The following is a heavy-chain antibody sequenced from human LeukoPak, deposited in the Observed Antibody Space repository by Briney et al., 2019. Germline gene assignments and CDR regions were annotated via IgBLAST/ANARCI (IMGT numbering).Heavy chain of an antibody. Sequence: PGGSLRLSCAASGFTFSSYEMNWVRQALGKGLEWVSYISTSGSTIYYADSVKGRFTISRDNAKNSLYLQMNGLRAEDTAVYYCARMNDPYCFDYWGQGTLVTVSS. CDR2: ISTSGSTI. CDR1: GFTFSSYE. V-gene: IGHV3-48*03. J-gene: IGHJ4*02. CDR3: ARMNDPYCFDY. D-gene: IGHD1-1*01.